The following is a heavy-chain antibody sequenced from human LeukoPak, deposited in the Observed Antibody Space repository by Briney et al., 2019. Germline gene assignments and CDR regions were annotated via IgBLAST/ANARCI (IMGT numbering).Heavy chain of an antibody. V-gene: IGHV1-69*06. J-gene: IGHJ6*03. D-gene: IGHD2/OR15-2a*01. CDR2: IIPIFGTA. Sequence: GASVKVSCKASGGTFSSYAISWVRQAPGQGLEWKGGIIPIFGTANYAQKFQGRVTITADKSTSTAYTELSSLRSEDTAVYYCASCPSISPRSYYYYMDVWGKGTTVTVSS. CDR1: GGTFSSYA. CDR3: ASCPSISPRSYYYYMDV.